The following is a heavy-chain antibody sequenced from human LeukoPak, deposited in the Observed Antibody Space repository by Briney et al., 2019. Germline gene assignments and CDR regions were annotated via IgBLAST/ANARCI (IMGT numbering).Heavy chain of an antibody. D-gene: IGHD2-15*01. CDR3: ARDLGNGTPLAC. J-gene: IGHJ4*02. CDR2: IRSDGTTT. Sequence: GGSLRLSCEASGFSLSSYWMHCVRQAPGEGPVWVSLIRSDGTTTSYADSVKGRFTISRDTAKNTVYLQMNSLRAEDTAVYYCARDLGNGTPLACRGQGTLVTVSS. V-gene: IGHV3-74*01. CDR1: GFSLSSYW.